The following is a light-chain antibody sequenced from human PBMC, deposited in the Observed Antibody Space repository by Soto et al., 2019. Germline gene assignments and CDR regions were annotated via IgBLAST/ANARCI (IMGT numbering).Light chain of an antibody. Sequence: QSALTQPASVSGSIGQSITISCTGTSSDVGAYDYVSWYQQHPGKAPKLMIYEVTNRPSGVSNRFSGSKSGNTASLTISGLQAEDEADYYCSSYTTISTYVFGSGTKSTVL. J-gene: IGLJ1*01. CDR2: EVT. V-gene: IGLV2-14*01. CDR1: SSDVGAYDY. CDR3: SSYTTISTYV.